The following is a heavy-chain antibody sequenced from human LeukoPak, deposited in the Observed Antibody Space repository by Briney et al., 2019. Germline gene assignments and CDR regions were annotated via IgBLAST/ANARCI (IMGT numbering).Heavy chain of an antibody. J-gene: IGHJ6*03. D-gene: IGHD2-15*01. V-gene: IGHV3-53*01. CDR3: ARGRRYCSGGSCYSKANYYCYYMDV. CDR1: GFTVSSNY. CDR2: IYSGGST. Sequence: GGSLRLSCAASGFTVSSNYMNWVRQAPGKGLEWVSVIYSGGSTYYADSVKGRFTISRDNSKNTLYLQINSLRAEDTAVYYCARGRRYCSGGSCYSKANYYCYYMDVWGKGTTVTISS.